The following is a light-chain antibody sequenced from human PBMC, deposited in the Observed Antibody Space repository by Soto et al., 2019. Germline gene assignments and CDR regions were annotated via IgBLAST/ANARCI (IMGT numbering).Light chain of an antibody. V-gene: IGKV3-20*01. CDR3: QQYGSSPLT. J-gene: IGKJ4*01. CDR1: QSVSSY. Sequence: EIVLTQSPATLSLSPGERATLSCRASQSVSSYLAWYQQKPGQAPRLLVYDASNRATGIPARFSGSASGTDFTLTISRLQPEDFAVYYCQQYGSSPLTFGGGTKVDIK. CDR2: DAS.